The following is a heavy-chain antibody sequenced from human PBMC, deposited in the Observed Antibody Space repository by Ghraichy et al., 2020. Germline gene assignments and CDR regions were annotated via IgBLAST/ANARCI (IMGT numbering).Heavy chain of an antibody. CDR3: ARVGYSGYGGDY. CDR2: INHSGST. J-gene: IGHJ4*02. V-gene: IGHV4-34*01. CDR1: GGSFSGYY. D-gene: IGHD5-12*01. Sequence: SETLSLTCAVYGGSFSGYYWSWIRQPPGKGLEWIGEINHSGSTNYNPSLKSRVTISVDTSKNQFSLKLSSVTAADTAVYYCARVGYSGYGGDYWGQGTLVTVSA.